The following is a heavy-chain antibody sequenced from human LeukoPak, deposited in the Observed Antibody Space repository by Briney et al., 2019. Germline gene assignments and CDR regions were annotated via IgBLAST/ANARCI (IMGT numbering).Heavy chain of an antibody. D-gene: IGHD3-10*02. CDR3: ATDDHVNWHHY. Sequence: GGSLRLSCEASRFTLSSYWMSWVRQAPGKGLEWVANINQDGSQKHYVDSVKGRFTISRDNAKNSLYLQMTSLSAEDTAVYYCATDDHVNWHHYWGQGTLVTVSS. V-gene: IGHV3-7*01. J-gene: IGHJ4*02. CDR1: RFTLSSYW. CDR2: INQDGSQK.